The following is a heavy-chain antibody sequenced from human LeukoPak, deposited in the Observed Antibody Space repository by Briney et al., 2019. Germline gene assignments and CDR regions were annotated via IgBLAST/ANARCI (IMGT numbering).Heavy chain of an antibody. Sequence: PSETLSLTCTVSGGSISSYYWSWIRQPPGKGLEWIGYIYYSGSTNYNPSLKSRVTISVDTSKNQFSLKLSSVTAADTAVYYCARDALYYDFWSGYHPSGWFDPWGQGTLVTVSS. CDR1: GGSISSYY. J-gene: IGHJ5*02. CDR2: IYYSGST. CDR3: ARDALYYDFWSGYHPSGWFDP. D-gene: IGHD3-3*01. V-gene: IGHV4-59*01.